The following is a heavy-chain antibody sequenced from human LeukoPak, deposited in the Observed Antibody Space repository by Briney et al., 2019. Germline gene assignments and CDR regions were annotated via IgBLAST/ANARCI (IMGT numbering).Heavy chain of an antibody. V-gene: IGHV3-23*01. CDR3: ARHGLRFLEWLPIDAFDI. J-gene: IGHJ3*02. Sequence: GGSLRLSCPASGFTFSSYAMSWVRQAPGKGLEWVSAISGSGGSTYNADSVKGQCTITRDNAKNTLYLQMNSLRAEDKDVYYCARHGLRFLEWLPIDAFDIWGQGTMVTVSS. D-gene: IGHD3-3*01. CDR1: GFTFSSYA. CDR2: ISGSGGST.